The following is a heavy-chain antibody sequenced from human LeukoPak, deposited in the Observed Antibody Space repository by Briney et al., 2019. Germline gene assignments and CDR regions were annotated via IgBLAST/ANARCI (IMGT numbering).Heavy chain of an antibody. D-gene: IGHD3-10*01. CDR1: GFTFRSYG. Sequence: PGGSLRLSCAASGFTFRSYGMHGVRHAPGEGREGVAVIWYDGSNKYYADAVKGRFTISRDNSKNTLYLQMNSPRPEDTAVYYYASDLGANRSGSYSQSSIEYYFDYWGQGTLVTVSS. J-gene: IGHJ4*02. CDR3: ASDLGANRSGSYSQSSIEYYFDY. CDR2: IWYDGSNK. V-gene: IGHV3-33*01.